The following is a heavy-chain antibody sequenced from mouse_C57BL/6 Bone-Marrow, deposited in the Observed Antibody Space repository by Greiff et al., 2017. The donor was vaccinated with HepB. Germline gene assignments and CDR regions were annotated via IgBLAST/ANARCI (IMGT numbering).Heavy chain of an antibody. CDR1: GFTFTDYY. Sequence: EVKVVESGGGLVQPGGSLSLSCAASGFTFTDYYMSWVRQPPGKALEWLGFIRNKANGYTTEYSASVKGRFTISRDNSQSILYLQMNALRAEDSATYYCARHYGNFDYWGQGTTLTVSS. CDR3: ARHYGNFDY. D-gene: IGHD2-1*01. J-gene: IGHJ2*01. CDR2: IRNKANGYTT. V-gene: IGHV7-3*01.